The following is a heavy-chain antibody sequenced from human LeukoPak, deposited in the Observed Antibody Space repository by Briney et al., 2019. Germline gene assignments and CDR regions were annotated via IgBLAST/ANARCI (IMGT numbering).Heavy chain of an antibody. CDR2: IFPNLDIT. Sequence: GASVKVSCKTSGGSFDIYAIIWVRQAPGQGLERMGRIFPNLDITNYARKFQGRLAITADKSTTTAFMELSSLRSEDTALYYCARETTLGSAWGQGTLVTVSS. CDR1: GGSFDIYA. D-gene: IGHD1-1*01. V-gene: IGHV1-69*04. CDR3: ARETTLGSA. J-gene: IGHJ5*02.